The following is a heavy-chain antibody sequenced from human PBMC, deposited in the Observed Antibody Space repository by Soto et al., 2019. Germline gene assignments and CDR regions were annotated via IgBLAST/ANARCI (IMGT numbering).Heavy chain of an antibody. CDR2: INAGNGKT. Sequence: QVQLVQSVAEVKMPGASVKVSCKASGYTLTSYAMRWVRQAPGQRLEWMGWINAGNGKTKYSQKFQGRVTITRDTSASTAYMELSSLRSVDTAVYYCARGPGGPDGPGDYWGQGTLVTVSS. D-gene: IGHD2-15*01. CDR1: GYTLTSYA. J-gene: IGHJ4*02. V-gene: IGHV1-3*01. CDR3: ARGPGGPDGPGDY.